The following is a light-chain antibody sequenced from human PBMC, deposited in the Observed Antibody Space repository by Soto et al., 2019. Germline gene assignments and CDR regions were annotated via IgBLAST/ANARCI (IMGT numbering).Light chain of an antibody. Sequence: DIVMTQSPYSLAVSLGERATIYCKSSQSLLFSAHNKTFLAWYQQKPGQPPKLLVHWASTRESGVPDRFIGSGSETDFTLTISSLQAADVAVYFCQQYFSTPLTFGGGTKVDIK. V-gene: IGKV4-1*01. J-gene: IGKJ4*01. CDR3: QQYFSTPLT. CDR2: WAS. CDR1: QSLLFSAHNKTF.